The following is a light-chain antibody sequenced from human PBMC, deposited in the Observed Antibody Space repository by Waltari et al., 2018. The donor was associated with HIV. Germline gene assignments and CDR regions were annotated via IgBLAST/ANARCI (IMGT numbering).Light chain of an antibody. CDR3: QQTYATPRT. CDR2: GGT. V-gene: IGKV1-39*01. J-gene: IGKJ5*01. CDR1: QNISNS. Sequence: DTQITQSSSSLSAVGGGRGHNTCRASQNISNSLNWYQQKPGKAPEVLIYGGTNLQSGVPSRFSGSGSGRDFTLTISSLQLGDFVTYSCQQTYATPRTFGLGTRLEI.